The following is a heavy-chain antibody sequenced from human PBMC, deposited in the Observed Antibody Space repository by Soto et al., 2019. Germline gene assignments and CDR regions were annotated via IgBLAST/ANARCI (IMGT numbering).Heavy chain of an antibody. J-gene: IGHJ4*02. CDR1: GVAISSSEYY. Sequence: AETWSVTWTVSGVAISSSEYYWGWIRQPPGKGLEWIGSMSHSGRTAYNPSLKSRVTISEDTSKNQFSLKLSSVTAADTAVYYCATFNGDYVSYWGQGTLVT. CDR3: ATFNGDYVSY. D-gene: IGHD4-17*01. CDR2: MSHSGRT. V-gene: IGHV4-39*01.